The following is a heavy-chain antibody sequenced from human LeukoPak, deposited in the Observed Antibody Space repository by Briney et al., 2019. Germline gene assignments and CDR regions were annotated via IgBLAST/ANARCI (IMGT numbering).Heavy chain of an antibody. Sequence: ASVKVSCKASGYTFTDYYMHWVRQAPGQGLEWMGWINPNSGGTNYAQKFQGRVTMTRDTSISTAYMELSRLRSDDTAVYYCAREDNPQQLVLGMDYWGQGTLVTVSS. CDR1: GYTFTDYY. V-gene: IGHV1-2*02. CDR2: INPNSGGT. CDR3: AREDNPQQLVLGMDY. D-gene: IGHD6-13*01. J-gene: IGHJ4*02.